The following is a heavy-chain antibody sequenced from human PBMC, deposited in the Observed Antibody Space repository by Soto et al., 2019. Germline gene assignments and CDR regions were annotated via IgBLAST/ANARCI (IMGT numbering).Heavy chain of an antibody. D-gene: IGHD6-13*01. Sequence: SQTLSLTWTVAAGSIRSSTYCCCRIRQPLGKGLKGIGSIYNSGSTHYNPSLKSRVTMSIDTSTNQFSLKLNSVTAADTAVYYCTRHEGGAAAYRPLDSWGQGILVTVSS. CDR3: TRHEGGAAAYRPLDS. V-gene: IGHV4-39*01. CDR2: IYNSGST. J-gene: IGHJ4*02. CDR1: AGSIRSSTYC.